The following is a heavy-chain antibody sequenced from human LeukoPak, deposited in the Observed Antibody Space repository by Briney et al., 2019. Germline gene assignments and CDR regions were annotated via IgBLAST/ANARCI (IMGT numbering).Heavy chain of an antibody. V-gene: IGHV3-74*01. CDR3: ARNRGTYYGLNDY. CDR2: INSDGSSR. CDR1: GFTFSSDW. J-gene: IGHJ4*02. D-gene: IGHD1-26*01. Sequence: AGGSLRLSCAASGFTFSSDWMHWVRQAPGKGLVWLSRINSDGSSRSYADSVKGRFTISRDNGKNTLYLQMNSLRAEDTAVYYCARNRGTYYGLNDYWGQGTRVTVSS.